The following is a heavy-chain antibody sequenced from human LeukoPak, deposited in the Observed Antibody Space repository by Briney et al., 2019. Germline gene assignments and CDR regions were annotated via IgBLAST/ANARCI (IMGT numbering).Heavy chain of an antibody. CDR2: IYYSGST. J-gene: IGHJ3*02. Sequence: PSETLSLTCTVSGGSISSYYWSWIRQPPGKGLEWIGYIYYSGSTNYNPSLKSRVTISVDTSKNQFSLKLSSVTAADTAVYYCARWYYDSSGHRRDAFDIWGQGTMVTVSS. D-gene: IGHD3-22*01. CDR3: ARWYYDSSGHRRDAFDI. V-gene: IGHV4-59*01. CDR1: GGSISSYY.